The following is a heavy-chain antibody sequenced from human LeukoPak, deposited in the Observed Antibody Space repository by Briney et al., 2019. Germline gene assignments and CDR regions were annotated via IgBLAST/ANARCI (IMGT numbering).Heavy chain of an antibody. J-gene: IGHJ4*02. CDR2: ISSSSSYT. D-gene: IGHD6-13*01. Sequence: GGSLRLSCSASGFTFSGYAMHWVRQAPGKGLEWVSYISSSSSYTNYADSVKGRFTISRDNAKNSLYLQMNSLRAEDTAVYYCARGHSSSWYVLPFDYWGQGTLVTVSS. CDR1: GFTFSGYA. CDR3: ARGHSSSWYVLPFDY. V-gene: IGHV3-11*05.